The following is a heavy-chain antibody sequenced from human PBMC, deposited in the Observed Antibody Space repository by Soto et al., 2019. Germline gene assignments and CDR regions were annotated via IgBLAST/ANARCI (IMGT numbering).Heavy chain of an antibody. J-gene: IGHJ4*02. CDR2: INAGNGNT. V-gene: IGHV1-3*01. CDR1: GYTFTSYA. D-gene: IGHD3-16*02. Sequence: ASVKVSCKASGYTFTSYAMHWVRQAPGQRLEWMGWINAGNGNTKYSQKFQGRVTITRDTSASTAYMELSSLRSEDTAVYYCARVGPITFGGVIVSRDYFDYWGQGTLVTAPQ. CDR3: ARVGPITFGGVIVSRDYFDY.